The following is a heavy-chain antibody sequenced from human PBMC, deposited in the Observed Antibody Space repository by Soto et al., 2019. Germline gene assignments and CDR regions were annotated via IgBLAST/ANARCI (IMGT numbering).Heavy chain of an antibody. J-gene: IGHJ4*02. CDR3: ARHPSGSSFDC. CDR2: IYYSVTT. V-gene: IGHV4-39*01. D-gene: IGHD1-26*01. CDR1: GVSISSSSHF. Sequence: QLQLQESGPGLVKPSETLSLTCIVSGVSISSSSHFWSWIRQPPGKGLEWIGTIYYSVTTYYNPSLQSQLSLSVDTSKNQFSLKLSSASAADTAVYYCARHPSGSSFDCWGQGTLVTVS.